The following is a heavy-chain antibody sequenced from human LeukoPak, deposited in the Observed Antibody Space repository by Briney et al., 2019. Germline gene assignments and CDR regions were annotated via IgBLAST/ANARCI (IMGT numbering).Heavy chain of an antibody. CDR1: GYTFTSYA. CDR2: INAGNGST. J-gene: IGHJ4*02. V-gene: IGHV1-3*01. CDR3: AISGVRGVIRYYFDY. Sequence: GASVKVSCKASGYTFTSYAMHWVRQAPGQRLEWMGWINAGNGSTKYSQKFQGRVTITRDTSASTAYMELSSLRSEDTAVYYCAISGVRGVIRYYFDYWGQGTLVTVSS. D-gene: IGHD3-10*01.